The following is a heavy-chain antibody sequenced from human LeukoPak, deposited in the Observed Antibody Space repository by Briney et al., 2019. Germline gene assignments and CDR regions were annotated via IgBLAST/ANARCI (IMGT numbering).Heavy chain of an antibody. V-gene: IGHV1-2*04. D-gene: IGHD5-18*01. CDR1: GGTFSSYA. CDR3: ARIGYSYGYSGPFDY. Sequence: GASVKVSCKASGGTFSSYAISWVRQAPGQGLEWMGWINPNSGGTNYAQKFQGWVTMTRDTSISTAYMELSRLRSDYTAVYYCARIGYSYGYSGPFDYWGPGTLVTVSP. CDR2: INPNSGGT. J-gene: IGHJ4*02.